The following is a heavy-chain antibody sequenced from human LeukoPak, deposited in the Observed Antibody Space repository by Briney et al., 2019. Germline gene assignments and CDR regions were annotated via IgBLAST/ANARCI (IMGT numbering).Heavy chain of an antibody. Sequence: GGSLRISCAASGFSVSGKFMSWVRQAPGKGLEWVSIIHYDGKIRYAGSVGGRFTIYRDDSENTLFLQMNSLRVDDTAVYFCASGDGYLQPYWGQGTLVTVPS. V-gene: IGHV3-53*01. J-gene: IGHJ4*02. D-gene: IGHD2-21*01. CDR1: GFSVSGKF. CDR2: IHYDGKI. CDR3: ASGDGYLQPY.